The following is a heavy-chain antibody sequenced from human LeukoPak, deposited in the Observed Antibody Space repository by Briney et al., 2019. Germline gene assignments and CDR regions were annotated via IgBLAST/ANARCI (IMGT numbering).Heavy chain of an antibody. D-gene: IGHD2-8*01. J-gene: IGHJ4*02. Sequence: GGSLRLSCVASEFTFSDYYMTWIRQAPGKGLEWLAHISSTGSTIFYAGSVKGRFTISRDNAKNSLYLQLNSLSAEDTAVYYCAAGVALDYWGQGTLVTVSS. CDR1: EFTFSDYY. CDR2: ISSTGSTI. V-gene: IGHV3-11*04. CDR3: AAGVALDY.